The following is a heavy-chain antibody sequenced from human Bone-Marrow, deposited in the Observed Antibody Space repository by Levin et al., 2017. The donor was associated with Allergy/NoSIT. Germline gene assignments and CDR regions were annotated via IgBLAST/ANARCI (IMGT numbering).Heavy chain of an antibody. D-gene: IGHD3-16*02. CDR2: IYYSGST. CDR3: ARAAYYEFVWGSFRFFDH. Sequence: PGKGLEWIGYIYYSGSTYYNPSLKSRVLISIDTSENQFSLKLKSVTAADTAVYFCARAAYYEFVWGSFRFFDHWGQGSLVTVSS. V-gene: IGHV4-30-4*01. J-gene: IGHJ4*02.